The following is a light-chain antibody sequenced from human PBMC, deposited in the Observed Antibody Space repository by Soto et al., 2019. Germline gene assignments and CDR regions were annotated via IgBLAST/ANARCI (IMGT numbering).Light chain of an antibody. CDR2: EVS. Sequence: QSALTHPPSASGSPGQSVTISCTGTSSDAGGYNYVSWYQQPPGKAPKLMIYEVSKRPSGVPDRFSGSKSGNTASLTVSGLQAEDEAYYYCSSYAGSNKVVFGGGTKLTVL. V-gene: IGLV2-8*01. CDR1: SSDAGGYNY. J-gene: IGLJ2*01. CDR3: SSYAGSNKVV.